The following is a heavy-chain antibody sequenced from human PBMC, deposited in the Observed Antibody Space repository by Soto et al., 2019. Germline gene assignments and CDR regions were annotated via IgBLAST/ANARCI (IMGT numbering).Heavy chain of an antibody. J-gene: IGHJ4*02. V-gene: IGHV3-30-3*01. CDR3: TRAAIRGELLDY. Sequence: GGSLRLSCAASGCTFISYAMHWVRQAPGKGLEWVAVISYDGSNKYYADSVKGRFTISRDNSKNTLNLQMNSLRVEDTAVYYCTRAAIRGELLDYWGQETQVTVSS. D-gene: IGHD1-26*01. CDR2: ISYDGSNK. CDR1: GCTFISYA.